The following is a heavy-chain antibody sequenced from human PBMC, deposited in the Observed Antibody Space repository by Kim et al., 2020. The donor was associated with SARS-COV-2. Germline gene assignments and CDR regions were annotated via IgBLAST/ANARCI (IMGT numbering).Heavy chain of an antibody. CDR1: GFTFSSYA. D-gene: IGHD2-2*01. Sequence: GGSLRLSCAASGFTFSSYAMSWVRQAPGKGLEWVSTISGSGGTTYYADSVKGRFTISRDNSKNTLYLQMNSLRAEDTAVYYCAKVRLSSTSPPHCWGQGTLVTVSS. CDR3: AKVRLSSTSPPHC. CDR2: ISGSGGTT. V-gene: IGHV3-23*01. J-gene: IGHJ4*02.